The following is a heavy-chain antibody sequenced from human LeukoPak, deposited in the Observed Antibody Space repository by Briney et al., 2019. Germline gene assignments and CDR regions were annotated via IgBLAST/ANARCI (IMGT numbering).Heavy chain of an antibody. CDR3: ARCIRDYYYMDV. J-gene: IGHJ6*03. Sequence: SVKVSCKASGGTFSSYAISWVRQAPGQGLEWMGGIIPIFGTANYAQKFQGRVTITTDESTSTAYMELSSLRSEDTAVYYRARCIRDYYYMDVWGKGTTVTVSS. V-gene: IGHV1-69*05. D-gene: IGHD2-8*01. CDR2: IIPIFGTA. CDR1: GGTFSSYA.